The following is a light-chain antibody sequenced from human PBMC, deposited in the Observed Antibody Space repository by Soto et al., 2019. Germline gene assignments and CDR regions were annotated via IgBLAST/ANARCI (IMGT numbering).Light chain of an antibody. CDR3: QQYNDWPPQLT. Sequence: EIVMTQSPATLSVSVGERATLSCRASQTVSSKLAWYQQKPGQAPRLLIYGASTRAPGIPARFTGSGSGTEFTLTISSLQSEDFAVYYCQQYNDWPPQLTFGGGTKVEFK. J-gene: IGKJ4*01. CDR1: QTVSSK. CDR2: GAS. V-gene: IGKV3-15*01.